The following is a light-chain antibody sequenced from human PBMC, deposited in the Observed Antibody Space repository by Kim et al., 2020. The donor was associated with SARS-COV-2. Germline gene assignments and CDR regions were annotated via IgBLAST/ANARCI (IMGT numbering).Light chain of an antibody. CDR2: NGT. J-gene: IGLJ2*01. Sequence: GRTVTSSCAGTGGYIGRYNFVTWYQQRQDKAPRLRIYNGTKRPSGVSSRFAGSKSGNTASLTISGLQAEDEVDYYCSSFTSSGTFVFGGGTKVTVL. CDR1: GGYIGRYNF. V-gene: IGLV2-14*03. CDR3: SSFTSSGTFV.